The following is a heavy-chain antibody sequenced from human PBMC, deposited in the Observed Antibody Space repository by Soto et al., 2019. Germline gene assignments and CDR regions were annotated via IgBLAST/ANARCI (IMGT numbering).Heavy chain of an antibody. Sequence: EVQLVESGGGLVQPGASLRLSCAASGFTVSSNFMSWVRQAPGKGLEWVSVIYGDGSTYYADSVKGRFTISRDNSKNTLYLQMNSLRDEDTAVYYCARDREAAHGDWGQGTLVTVSS. CDR3: ARDREAAHGD. J-gene: IGHJ4*02. D-gene: IGHD6-6*01. V-gene: IGHV3-66*01. CDR2: IYGDGST. CDR1: GFTVSSNF.